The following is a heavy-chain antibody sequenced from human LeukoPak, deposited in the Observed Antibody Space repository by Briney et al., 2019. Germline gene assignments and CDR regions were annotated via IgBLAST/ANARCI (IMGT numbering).Heavy chain of an antibody. V-gene: IGHV1-69*06. J-gene: IGHJ4*02. Sequence: GGSLRLSCAASGFTFSSYAISWVRQAPGQGLEWMGGIIPIFGTANYAQKFQGGVTITADKSTSTAYMELSSLRSEDTAVYYCARVGIAAATIPYFDYWGQGTLVTVSS. CDR3: ARVGIAAATIPYFDY. D-gene: IGHD6-13*01. CDR2: IIPIFGTA. CDR1: GFTFSSYA.